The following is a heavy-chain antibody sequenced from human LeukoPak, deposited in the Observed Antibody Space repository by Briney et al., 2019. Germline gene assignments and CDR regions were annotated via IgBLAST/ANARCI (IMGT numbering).Heavy chain of an antibody. CDR2: IYYSGST. D-gene: IGHD2-8*01. V-gene: IGHV4-59*01. J-gene: IGHJ6*03. CDR1: GGSISSYY. CDR3: AREKHHITNGDYYYYYMDV. Sequence: SETLSLTCTVSGGSISSYYWSWIRQPPGKGLEWIGYIYYSGSTNYNPSLKSRVTISVDTSKNQFSLKLSSVTAADTAVYYCAREKHHITNGDYYYYYMDVWGKGTTVTVSS.